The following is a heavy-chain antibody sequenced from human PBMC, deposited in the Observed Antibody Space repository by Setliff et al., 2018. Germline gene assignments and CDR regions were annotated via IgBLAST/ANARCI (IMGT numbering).Heavy chain of an antibody. J-gene: IGHJ4*02. CDR3: AKEGYYDHFGYYHYYFDF. D-gene: IGHD3-22*01. CDR2: IQSTGST. V-gene: IGHV4-61*02. CDR1: GGSVASGSYY. Sequence: PSETLSLTCTVSGGSVASGSYYWSWIRQPAGKGLEWIGLIQSTGSTNYNPSLKSRVAISVDTSKNQFSLRLSSVTAADTAVYYCAKEGYYDHFGYYHYYFDFWGQGTLVTVSS.